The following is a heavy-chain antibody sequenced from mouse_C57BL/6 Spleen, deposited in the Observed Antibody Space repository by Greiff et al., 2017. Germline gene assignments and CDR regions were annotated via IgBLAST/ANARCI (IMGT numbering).Heavy chain of an antibody. Sequence: EVNVVESGGGLVQPGGSMKLSCAASGFTFSDAWMDWVRQSPEKGLEWVAEIRNKANNHATYYAESVKGRFTISRDDSKSSVYLQMNSLRAEDTGIYYCTRARYYGNYYAMDYWGQGTSVTVSS. CDR3: TRARYYGNYYAMDY. V-gene: IGHV6-6*01. J-gene: IGHJ4*01. CDR2: IRNKANNHAT. CDR1: GFTFSDAW. D-gene: IGHD2-1*01.